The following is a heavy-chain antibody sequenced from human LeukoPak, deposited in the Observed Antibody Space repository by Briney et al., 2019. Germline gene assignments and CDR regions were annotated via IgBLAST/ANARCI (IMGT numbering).Heavy chain of an antibody. D-gene: IGHD6-13*01. CDR3: TRGNSIAAGGN. CDR2: VYYSGST. Sequence: SQTLSLTCSVSGGSSTTSNHYWGWVRQPPGKGLELIGSVYYSGSTYIKPSLKSRVTISVDTSKNQSSLKVSSVTAADTAVYYCTRGNSIAAGGNWGQGTLVTVSS. V-gene: IGHV4-39*07. CDR1: GGSSTTSNHY. J-gene: IGHJ4*02.